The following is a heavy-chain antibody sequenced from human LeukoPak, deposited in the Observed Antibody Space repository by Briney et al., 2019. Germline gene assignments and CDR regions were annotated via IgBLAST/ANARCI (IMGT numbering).Heavy chain of an antibody. D-gene: IGHD1-26*01. CDR2: ISSSSSTI. Sequence: PGGSLRLSCAASGFTFSSYSMNWVRQAPGKGLEWVSYISSSSSTIYYADSVKGRFTISRDNAKNSLYLQMDSLRDEDTAVYYCARDLAVGATPRFFDYWGQGTLVTVSS. CDR3: ARDLAVGATPRFFDY. V-gene: IGHV3-48*02. J-gene: IGHJ4*02. CDR1: GFTFSSYS.